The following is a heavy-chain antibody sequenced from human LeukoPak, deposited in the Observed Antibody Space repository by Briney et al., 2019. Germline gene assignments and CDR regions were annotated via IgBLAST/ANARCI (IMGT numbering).Heavy chain of an antibody. D-gene: IGHD6-19*01. CDR2: INPNSGGT. CDR1: GYTFTGYY. CDR3: ARGLYVAGEEFNY. Sequence: ASVKVSCKASGYTFTGYYMHWVRQAPGQGLEWMGWINPNSGGTNYAQKFQGWVTMTRDKSISTAYMELSRLRSDDTAVYYCARGLYVAGEEFNYWGQGTLVTVSS. J-gene: IGHJ4*02. V-gene: IGHV1-2*04.